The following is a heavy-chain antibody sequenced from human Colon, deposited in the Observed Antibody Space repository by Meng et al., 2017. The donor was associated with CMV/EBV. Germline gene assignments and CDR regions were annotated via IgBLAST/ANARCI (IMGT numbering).Heavy chain of an antibody. V-gene: IGHV1-2*02. CDR1: GYTFTGYY. CDR2: INPKNGDT. D-gene: IGHD2-2*01. J-gene: IGHJ4*02. CDR3: ARDYSSSIIGEAY. Sequence: ASVKVSCKASGYTFTGYYIHWVRQAPGRGLEWVGWINPKNGDTDYAQKFQGRVTMTRDTSISTAYMEVSSLTSDDTAVYFCARDYSSSIIGEAYWGQGTLVTVSS.